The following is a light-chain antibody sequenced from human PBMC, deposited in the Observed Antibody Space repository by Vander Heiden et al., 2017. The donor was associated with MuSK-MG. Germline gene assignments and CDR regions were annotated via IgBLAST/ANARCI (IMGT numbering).Light chain of an antibody. V-gene: IGLV2-11*01. CDR1: SNDVGDYDF. J-gene: IGLJ2*01. CDR2: NVS. CDR3: CSYAGRYTII. Sequence: QSALTQPRSVSGSPGQSVTISCTGSSNDVGDYDFVSWYQQSPGKAPKLIIYNVSERPSGVPDRFSGSKSGNTASLIISGLQTEDEAEYYCCSYAGRYTIIFGGGTNLTVL.